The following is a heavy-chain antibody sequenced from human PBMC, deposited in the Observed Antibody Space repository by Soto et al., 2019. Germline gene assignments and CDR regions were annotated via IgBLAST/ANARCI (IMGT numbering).Heavy chain of an antibody. CDR3: ARARFYDILTGLSALDY. D-gene: IGHD3-9*01. J-gene: IGHJ4*02. CDR2: IKQDGSEK. CDR1: GFTFSSYW. Sequence: EVQLVESGGGLVQPGGSLRLSCAASGFTFSSYWMSWVRQAPGKGLEWVANIKQDGSEKYYVDSVKGRFTISRDNAKNSLYLQMNSLRAEDTAVYYCARARFYDILTGLSALDYWGQGTLVTVSS. V-gene: IGHV3-7*01.